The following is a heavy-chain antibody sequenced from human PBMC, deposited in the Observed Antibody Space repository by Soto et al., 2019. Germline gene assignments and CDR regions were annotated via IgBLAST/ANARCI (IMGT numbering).Heavy chain of an antibody. CDR1: GGSISSGGYY. CDR3: ARDSSGYSLFDS. Sequence: QVQLQESGPGLVKPSQTLSLTCTVSGGSISSGGYYWSWIRQHPGKGLEWIGYIFYTGSTYYNPSLKSRVTRSVDTSKNQFSLKLSSVTAADTAVYYCARDSSGYSLFDSWGQGTLVTVSS. J-gene: IGHJ4*02. V-gene: IGHV4-31*03. CDR2: IFYTGST. D-gene: IGHD3-22*01.